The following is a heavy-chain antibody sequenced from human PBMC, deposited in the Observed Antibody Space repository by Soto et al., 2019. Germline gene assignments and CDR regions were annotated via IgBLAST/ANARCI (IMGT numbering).Heavy chain of an antibody. CDR1: GYTFTSYA. CDR3: ARSITLAGDY. V-gene: IGHV1-3*01. Sequence: QVQLVQSGAEVKKPGASVKVSCKASGYTFTSYAMHWVRQAPGQRLEWMGWINAGNGNTKYSQKLQGRVTITRDTSASTPYMELSSLRSEDTAVYYCARSITLAGDYWGQGTLVTVSS. CDR2: INAGNGNT. D-gene: IGHD1-20*01. J-gene: IGHJ4*02.